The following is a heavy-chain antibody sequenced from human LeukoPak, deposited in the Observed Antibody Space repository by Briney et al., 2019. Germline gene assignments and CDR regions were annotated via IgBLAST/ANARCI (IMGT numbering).Heavy chain of an antibody. CDR2: ISYDGSNK. CDR3: AIDGWTNSGIATY. D-gene: IGHD3-3*01. CDR1: GFTFSSYA. Sequence: GGSLRLSCAASGFTFSSYAMHWVRQAPGKGLEWEAVISYDGSNKYYADSDKGRFTICRHNVKNTLYLQMNSLRAEDTAVNYCAIDGWTNSGIATYWGQGTLVSVSS. J-gene: IGHJ4*02. V-gene: IGHV3-30*04.